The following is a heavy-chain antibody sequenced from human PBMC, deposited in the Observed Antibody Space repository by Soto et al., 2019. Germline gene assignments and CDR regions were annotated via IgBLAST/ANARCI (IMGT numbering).Heavy chain of an antibody. CDR1: GFTFSGYG. D-gene: IGHD3-22*01. Sequence: QVQLVESGGGVVQPGRSLRLSCAASGFTFSGYGMHWVRQAPGKGLEWVAVIWYDGSNKYYADSVKGRFTISRDNSKNTLYLQMNSLRAEDTAVFYCARFRYYDNSAYLDYWGQGTLVTVSS. J-gene: IGHJ4*02. CDR3: ARFRYYDNSAYLDY. V-gene: IGHV3-33*01. CDR2: IWYDGSNK.